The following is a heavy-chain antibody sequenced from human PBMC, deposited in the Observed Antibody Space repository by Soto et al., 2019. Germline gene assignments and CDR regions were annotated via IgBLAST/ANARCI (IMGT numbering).Heavy chain of an antibody. J-gene: IGHJ6*02. CDR2: IYYSGST. D-gene: IGHD3-16*01. CDR3: ARDRLLSIGDYYGMDV. Sequence: SETLSLTCPVSGGSISSGGYYWSWIRQHPGKGLEWIGYIYYSGSTYYNPSLKSRVTISVDTSKNQFSLKLSSVTAADTAVYYCARDRLLSIGDYYGMDVWGQGTTVTVSS. CDR1: GGSISSGGYY. V-gene: IGHV4-31*03.